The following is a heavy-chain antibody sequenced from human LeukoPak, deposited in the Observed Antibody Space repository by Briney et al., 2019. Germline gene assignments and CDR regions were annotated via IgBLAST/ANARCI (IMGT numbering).Heavy chain of an antibody. J-gene: IGHJ1*01. Sequence: GASVKVSCKASGYTFTDYYMRWVRQAPGQGLEWMGRIIPILGLPISAQKFQGRVTITADRSMSTAYMELSSLRPEDTAVYYCARFDSSGYYDAEYFQHWGQGTLVIVSA. CDR3: ARFDSSGYYDAEYFQH. CDR2: IIPILGLP. D-gene: IGHD3-22*01. V-gene: IGHV1-69*02. CDR1: GYTFTDYY.